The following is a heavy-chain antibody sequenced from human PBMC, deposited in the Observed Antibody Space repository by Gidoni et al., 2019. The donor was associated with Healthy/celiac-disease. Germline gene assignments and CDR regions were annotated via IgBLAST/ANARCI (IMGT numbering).Heavy chain of an antibody. CDR1: GFTFSSYG. CDR3: AKDLGTTVTTGPH. J-gene: IGHJ4*02. D-gene: IGHD4-17*01. CDR2: ISYDGSNK. V-gene: IGHV3-30*18. Sequence: QFQLVESGGGVVQPGRSPGLPCAASGFTFSSYGMLGVRQAPGKGLEWVAVISYDGSNKYYADSVKGRFTISRDNSKNTLYLQMNSLRAEDTAVYYCAKDLGTTVTTGPHWGQGTLVTVSS.